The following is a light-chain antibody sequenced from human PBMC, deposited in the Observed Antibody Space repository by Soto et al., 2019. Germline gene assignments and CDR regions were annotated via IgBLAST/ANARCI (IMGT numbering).Light chain of an antibody. CDR2: GAS. Sequence: AIQMTQSPSSLSASVGDRVTITCRASQDISDDVGWYQQTPGKAPKLLISGASRLQSGVPSRFSGSVSGASFTLTLTSLRPEDSATYYCLQIHNYPRTFGQGTKVEI. J-gene: IGKJ1*01. CDR3: LQIHNYPRT. V-gene: IGKV1-6*01. CDR1: QDISDD.